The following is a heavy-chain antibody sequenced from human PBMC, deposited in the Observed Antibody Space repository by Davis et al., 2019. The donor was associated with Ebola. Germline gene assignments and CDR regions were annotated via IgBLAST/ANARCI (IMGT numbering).Heavy chain of an antibody. V-gene: IGHV4-28*06. CDR3: ARAVGPCSTSSCLTWFGP. CDR1: GYSITRSDW. Sequence: SETLSLTCAVSGYSITRSDWWGWIRQPPGKGLEWIGYIHYRGNTTYNPSLRSRLTMSVDTSKNQFSLNLKSVTAFDSARYYCARAVGPCSTSSCLTWFGPWGQGIVVTVSS. CDR2: IHYRGNT. D-gene: IGHD2-2*01. J-gene: IGHJ5*02.